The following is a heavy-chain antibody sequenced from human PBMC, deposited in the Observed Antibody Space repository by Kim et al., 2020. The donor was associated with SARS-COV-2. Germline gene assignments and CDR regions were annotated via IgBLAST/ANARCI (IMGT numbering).Heavy chain of an antibody. J-gene: IGHJ5*02. CDR1: GYTFTSYA. CDR3: ARDYPTVRGGGGWFDP. D-gene: IGHD3-10*01. V-gene: IGHV1-3*01. CDR2: INAGNGNT. Sequence: ASVKVSCKASGYTFTSYAMHWVRQAPGQRLEWMGWINAGNGNTKYSQKFQGRVTITRDTSASTAYMELSSLRSEDTAVYYCARDYPTVRGGGGWFDPWGQGTLVTVSS.